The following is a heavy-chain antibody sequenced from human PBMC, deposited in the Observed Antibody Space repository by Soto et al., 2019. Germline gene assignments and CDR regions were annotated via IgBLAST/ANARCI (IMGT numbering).Heavy chain of an antibody. Sequence: SGGSLRLSCAASGFTYINYNMNWVRQAPGKGLEWVSYISSRSNTIYYADSVKGRFTISRDNAKNSLFLQMNSLRDEDTAVYYCARDCGKGYGMDVWGQGTTVTVSS. CDR1: GFTYINYN. CDR2: ISSRSNTI. J-gene: IGHJ6*02. CDR3: ARDCGKGYGMDV. V-gene: IGHV3-48*02.